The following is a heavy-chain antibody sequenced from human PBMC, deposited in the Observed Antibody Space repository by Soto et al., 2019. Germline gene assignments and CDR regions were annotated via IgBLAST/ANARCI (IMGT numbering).Heavy chain of an antibody. CDR3: ARGWQLDY. J-gene: IGHJ4*02. CDR2: TYYRSKWYN. D-gene: IGHD6-13*01. Sequence: QVRLQQSGPRLVKPSETLSLTCAISGDSVSSNSAAWNWIRQSPSRGLEWLGRTYYRSKWYNNYVEAVKSRITINPDTSKNHFALQLNSVTPEDTALYYCARGWQLDYWGQGTLVTVS. CDR1: GDSVSSNSAA. V-gene: IGHV6-1*01.